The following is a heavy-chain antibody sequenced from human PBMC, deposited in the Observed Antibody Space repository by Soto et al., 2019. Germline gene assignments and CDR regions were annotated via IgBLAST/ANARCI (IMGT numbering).Heavy chain of an antibody. J-gene: IGHJ5*02. CDR3: AREAAETVGDVYGCDP. Sequence: PSETLSLTCTVSGDSFSGYYWSWIRQPAGKGLEWIGRVYTNGATNYNPSLTSRVTVSVDTSRNQFSLQLRFVTAADTAVYYCAREAAETVGDVYGCDPWGQGTLVTVSS. CDR1: GDSFSGYY. D-gene: IGHD6-13*01. CDR2: VYTNGAT. V-gene: IGHV4-4*07.